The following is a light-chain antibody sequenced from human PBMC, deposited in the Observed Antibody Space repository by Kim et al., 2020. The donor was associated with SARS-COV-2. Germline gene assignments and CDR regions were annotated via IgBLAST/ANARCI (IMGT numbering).Light chain of an antibody. V-gene: IGKV3-11*01. CDR2: AAS. Sequence: SPGERAAPACSASNDGSTYFAWYQQRPAQAPRLLIIAASNRATGIPARFSGSESGTDFTITINSLEPEDVSIYFCQQRSNWPPGTFGGGTKVDIK. J-gene: IGKJ4*02. CDR1: NDGSTY. CDR3: QQRSNWPPGT.